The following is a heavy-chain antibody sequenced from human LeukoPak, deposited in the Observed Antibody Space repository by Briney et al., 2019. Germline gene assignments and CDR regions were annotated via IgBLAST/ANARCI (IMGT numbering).Heavy chain of an antibody. J-gene: IGHJ4*02. V-gene: IGHV4-59*08. CDR3: ARHEKSSGWYYDY. Sequence: SETLSLTCTVSGGSISNYYWSWIRQPPGKGLDWIGYTYYSGSTNYNPSLKSRVTISVDTSRNQFSLKLSSVTAADTAVYYCARHEKSSGWYYDYWGQGTLVTVSS. CDR2: TYYSGST. CDR1: GGSISNYY. D-gene: IGHD6-19*01.